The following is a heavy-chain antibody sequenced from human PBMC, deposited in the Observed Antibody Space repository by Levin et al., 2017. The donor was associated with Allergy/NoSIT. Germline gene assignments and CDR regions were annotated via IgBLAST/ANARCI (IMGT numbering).Heavy chain of an antibody. Sequence: GGSLRLSCAASGFIFNSYNMNWVRQAPGKGPEWVASISTSSNFIYYAESVKGRFTISRDNARNSVYLEMNSLRPEDTAVYYCARERVQRSAIRYWGQGTLVTVSS. CDR3: ARERVQRSAIRY. J-gene: IGHJ4*02. CDR2: ISTSSNFI. V-gene: IGHV3-21*01. D-gene: IGHD3-10*01. CDR1: GFIFNSYN.